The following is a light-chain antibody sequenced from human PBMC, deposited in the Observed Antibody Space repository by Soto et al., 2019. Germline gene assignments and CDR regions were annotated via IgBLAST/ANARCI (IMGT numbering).Light chain of an antibody. Sequence: EMVLTQSPGTLSLSPGERATLSCRASQSVSSSYLAWYQQKPGQAPRLLIYGASSRATGIPDRFSGSGSGTDFTLIISRLEPEDFAVYYCQQYGSSPLTFGGGIKVEIK. CDR1: QSVSSSY. V-gene: IGKV3-20*01. CDR2: GAS. CDR3: QQYGSSPLT. J-gene: IGKJ4*01.